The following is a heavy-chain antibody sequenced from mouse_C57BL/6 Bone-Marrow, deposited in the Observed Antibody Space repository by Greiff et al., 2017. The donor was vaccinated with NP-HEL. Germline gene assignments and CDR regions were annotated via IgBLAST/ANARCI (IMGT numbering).Heavy chain of an antibody. D-gene: IGHD2-2*01. CDR2: IDPNSGGN. CDR1: GYTFTSYW. J-gene: IGHJ1*03. Sequence: VQLQQPGAELVKPGASVKLSCKASGYTFTSYWMHWVKQRPGRGLEWIGRIDPNSGGNKYNEKFKSKATLTVDKPSSTAYMKLSSLTSEDSAVYYCASRSYGYDEWYFDVWGTGTTVTVSS. V-gene: IGHV1-72*01. CDR3: ASRSYGYDEWYFDV.